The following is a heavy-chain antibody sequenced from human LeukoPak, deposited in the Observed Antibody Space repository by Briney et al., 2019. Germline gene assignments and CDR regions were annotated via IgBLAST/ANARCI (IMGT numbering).Heavy chain of an antibody. J-gene: IGHJ3*01. Sequence: GGSLILSCAASGFTFSTSEMNWVRQAPGKGLEWLSYIDGRGATIFYADSVKGRFTISRDNAKNSLYLQMNSLRVEDTALYYCVRDGISVAANAFDVWGQGTMVTVSS. CDR3: VRDGISVAANAFDV. CDR1: GFTFSTSE. CDR2: IDGRGATI. V-gene: IGHV3-48*03. D-gene: IGHD6-19*01.